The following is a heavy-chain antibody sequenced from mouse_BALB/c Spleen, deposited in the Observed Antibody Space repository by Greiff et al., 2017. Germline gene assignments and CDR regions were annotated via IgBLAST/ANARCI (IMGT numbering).Heavy chain of an antibody. CDR1: GYTFTNYW. J-gene: IGHJ3*01. CDR3: ARYDGNYVAAWFAY. D-gene: IGHD2-3*01. Sequence: VKLVESGAELVRPGTSVKISCKASGYTFTNYWLGWVKQRPGHGLEWIGDIYPGGGYTNYNEKFKGKATLTADTSSSTAYMQLSSLTSEDSAVYFCARYDGNYVAAWFAYWGQGTLVTVSA. V-gene: IGHV1-63*02. CDR2: IYPGGGYT.